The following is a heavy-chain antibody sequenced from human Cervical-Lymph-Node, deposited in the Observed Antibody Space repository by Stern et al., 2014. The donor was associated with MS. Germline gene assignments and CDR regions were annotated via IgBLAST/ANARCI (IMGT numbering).Heavy chain of an antibody. J-gene: IGHJ5*02. CDR2: ISAYNVNT. CDR3: ARHSIKGYNCFDT. CDR1: GFALTSAG. D-gene: IGHD1-14*01. Sequence: VQLVQSGAELKKPWASVKVSCKASGFALTSAGISWARQAPGQGLERMGWISAYNVNTNYAQRFQDRVNMTTDTSTSTAYMELRSLRSDDTAVYYCARHSIKGYNCFDTGGQGTLVTVSS. V-gene: IGHV1-18*01.